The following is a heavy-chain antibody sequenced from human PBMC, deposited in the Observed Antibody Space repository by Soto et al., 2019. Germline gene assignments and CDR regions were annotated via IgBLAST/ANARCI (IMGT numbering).Heavy chain of an antibody. CDR2: TYYRSKWYN. CDR3: ARDRIAVAGIYYYGMDV. CDR1: GDSVSSNSAA. J-gene: IGHJ6*02. V-gene: IGHV6-1*01. D-gene: IGHD6-19*01. Sequence: RSQTLSLTCVISGDSVSSNSAAWNWIRQSPSRGLERLGRTYYRSKWYNDYAVSVKSRITINPDTSKNQFSLQLNSVTPEDTAVYYCARDRIAVAGIYYYGMDVWGQGTTVTVSS.